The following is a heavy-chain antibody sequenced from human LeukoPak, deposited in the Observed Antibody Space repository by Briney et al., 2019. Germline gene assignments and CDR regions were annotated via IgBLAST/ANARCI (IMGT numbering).Heavy chain of an antibody. CDR1: GFTFSSYN. D-gene: IGHD6-13*01. CDR2: ISRSSNTI. Sequence: GGSLRLFCAASGFTFSSYNMDWVRQAPGKGLEWVSYISRSSNTIYYTDSVKGRFTISRDNTKNSLYLQMNSLTAEDTAVYYCARDGEAAGNMDYWGQGTLVTVSS. V-gene: IGHV3-48*04. J-gene: IGHJ4*02. CDR3: ARDGEAAGNMDY.